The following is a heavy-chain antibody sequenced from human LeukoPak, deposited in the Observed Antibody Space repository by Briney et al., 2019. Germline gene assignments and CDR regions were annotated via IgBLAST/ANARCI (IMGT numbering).Heavy chain of an antibody. CDR2: IIRSAITI. V-gene: IGHV3-11*01. D-gene: IGHD3-22*01. CDR3: ATGPPEYYDSSGYYIFDY. Sequence: GGSLRLSCAASGFTFSDYYMSWIRQSPGKGLGWVSYIIRSAITIYYADSLKGRFTTSTDNAKNSPYLHVNGLRAQNTALFYCATGPPEYYDSSGYYIFDYWGQGTLVTVSS. CDR1: GFTFSDYY. J-gene: IGHJ4*02.